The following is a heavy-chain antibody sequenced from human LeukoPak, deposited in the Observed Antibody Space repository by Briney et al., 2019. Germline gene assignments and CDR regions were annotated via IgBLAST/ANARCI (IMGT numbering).Heavy chain of an antibody. D-gene: IGHD2-15*01. J-gene: IGHJ4*02. CDR1: GLTFSSYA. CDR2: ISGSGGST. CDR3: AKEHVSRISMWDS. V-gene: IGHV3-23*01. Sequence: PTGGSLRLSCAASGLTFSSYAMTWVRQAPGKGLEWVSVISGSGGSTYYADSVKGRFTISRDNSKNTLSLQMNSLRVEDTAVYYCAKEHVSRISMWDSWGQGTLVTVSS.